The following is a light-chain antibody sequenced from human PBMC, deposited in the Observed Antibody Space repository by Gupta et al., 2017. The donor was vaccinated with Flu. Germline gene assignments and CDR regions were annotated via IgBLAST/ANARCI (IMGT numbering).Light chain of an antibody. J-gene: IGKJ1*01. CDR3: HQSSDLPWT. CDR2: YAS. CDR1: QNIGGA. Sequence: EIVLTQAPDLPSVTPKERVTITCRASQNIGGALHWYQQKPDQSPKVLIKYASQSFSGVPSRFSGSGSGTDFTLTINGLETEDAATYYCHQSSDLPWTFGQGTKVEIK. V-gene: IGKV6-21*01.